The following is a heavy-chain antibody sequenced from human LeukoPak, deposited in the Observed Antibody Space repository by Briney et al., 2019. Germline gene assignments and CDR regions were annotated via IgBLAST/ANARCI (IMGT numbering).Heavy chain of an antibody. J-gene: IGHJ4*02. CDR1: GFTFSSYS. CDR2: ISSSSSYI. Sequence: PGGSLRLSCAAPGFTFSSYSMNWVRQAPGKGLEWVSSISSSSSYIYYADSVKGRFTISRDNAKNSLYLQMNSLRAEDTAVYYCARDIGSYYYGSGSYSVYWGQGTLVTGSS. CDR3: ARDIGSYYYGSGSYSVY. V-gene: IGHV3-21*01. D-gene: IGHD3-10*01.